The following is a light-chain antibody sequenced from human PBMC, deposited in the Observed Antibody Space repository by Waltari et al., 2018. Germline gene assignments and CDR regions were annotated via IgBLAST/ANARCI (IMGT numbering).Light chain of an antibody. CDR1: RSTIGVND. CDR2: SVD. CDR3: STWDDILGGPV. J-gene: IGLJ3*02. V-gene: IGLV1-44*01. Sequence: QSTLTPPPSASGTPGQSVSFSCSGGRSTIGVNDVNWYQQVPGTAPKRLIHSVDQRPSGVPDRFSGSKSGTSASLAISGLQSEDEADYFCSTWDDILGGPVFGGGTKVTVL.